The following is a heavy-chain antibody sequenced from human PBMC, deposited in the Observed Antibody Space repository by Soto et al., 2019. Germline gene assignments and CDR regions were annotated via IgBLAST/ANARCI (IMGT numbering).Heavy chain of an antibody. Sequence: EVQLVESGGGLVQPGGSLRLTCAASGSTFSTYNMNWVRQAPGKGLEWVSYISRRSDPIYYADSVRGRFTISRDNAKNSLYLQMNSLRDEDTAVYYCARAAYSSGMYNFDYWGQGTLVTVSS. J-gene: IGHJ4*02. V-gene: IGHV3-48*02. CDR2: ISRRSDPI. D-gene: IGHD6-19*01. CDR1: GSTFSTYN. CDR3: ARAAYSSGMYNFDY.